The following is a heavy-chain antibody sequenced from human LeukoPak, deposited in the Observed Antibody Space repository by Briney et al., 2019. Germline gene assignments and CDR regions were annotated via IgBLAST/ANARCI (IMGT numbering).Heavy chain of an antibody. D-gene: IGHD5-24*01. Sequence: SETLSLTCAVSGYSISSGYYWGWIRQPPGKGLEWIGSIYHSGSTYYNPSLKSRVTISVDTSKNQFSLKLSSVTPADTAVYYCAGTLRDGYNKGGFDYWGQGTLVTVSS. CDR1: GYSISSGYY. CDR3: AGTLRDGYNKGGFDY. V-gene: IGHV4-38-2*01. CDR2: IYHSGST. J-gene: IGHJ4*02.